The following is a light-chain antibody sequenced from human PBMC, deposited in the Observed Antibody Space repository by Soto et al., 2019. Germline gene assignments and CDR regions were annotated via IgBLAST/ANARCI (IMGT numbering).Light chain of an antibody. J-gene: IGKJ5*01. Sequence: EIVLTQSPGTLCLSPGERATLACRASQSVSSSYLGWYQQKPGQAPRLLVYGASSRATGIPDRFSGSGSGTDFTLTISSLEPEDFAVYYCQEYNNWHPITFGQGTRLEIK. CDR2: GAS. CDR3: QEYNNWHPIT. CDR1: QSVSSSY. V-gene: IGKV3-20*01.